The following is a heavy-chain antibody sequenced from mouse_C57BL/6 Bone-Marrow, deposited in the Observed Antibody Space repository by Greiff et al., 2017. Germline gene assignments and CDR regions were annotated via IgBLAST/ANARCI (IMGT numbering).Heavy chain of an antibody. CDR1: GYTFTSYW. CDR3: ARFGGNWANWYFDV. J-gene: IGHJ1*03. V-gene: IGHV1-55*01. CDR2: IYPGSGST. D-gene: IGHD4-1*01. Sequence: QVQLQQPGAELVKPGASVKMSCKASGYTFTSYWITWVKQRPGQGLEWIGDIYPGSGSTNYNEKFKSKATLTVDTSSSTAYMQLSSLTSEDSAVYYGARFGGNWANWYFDVWGTGTTVTVSS.